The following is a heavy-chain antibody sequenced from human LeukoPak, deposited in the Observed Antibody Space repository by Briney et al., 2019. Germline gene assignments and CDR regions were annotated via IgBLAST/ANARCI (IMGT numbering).Heavy chain of an antibody. V-gene: IGHV1-8*01. CDR3: ARGWGALYYFDY. CDR1: GYTFTSYD. J-gene: IGHJ4*02. Sequence: ASVKVSCKASGYTFTSYDINWVRQATGQGLEWMGWMSPNSGNTGYAQKFQGRVTMTRNTSISTAYMELSSLRSEDTAVYYCARGWGALYYFDYWGQGTLVTVSS. CDR2: MSPNSGNT. D-gene: IGHD3-16*01.